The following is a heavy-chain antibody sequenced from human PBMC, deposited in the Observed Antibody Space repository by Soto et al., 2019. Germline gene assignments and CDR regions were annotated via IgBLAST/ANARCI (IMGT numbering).Heavy chain of an antibody. Sequence: EVRLVESGGGLVQPGGSLRLSCAASGFTVSSNYMTWVRQAPGKGPEWVSLVYSGGATHYAASVKGRFTISTHSSQNTLFLQMNSLRTEDTATYYCVRGRYGSEIHWGQGTKVTVSS. CDR3: VRGRYGSEIH. V-gene: IGHV3-53*04. D-gene: IGHD3-10*01. CDR1: GFTVSSNY. J-gene: IGHJ4*02. CDR2: VYSGGAT.